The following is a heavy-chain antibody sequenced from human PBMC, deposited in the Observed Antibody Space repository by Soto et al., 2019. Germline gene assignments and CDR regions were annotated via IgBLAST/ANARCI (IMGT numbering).Heavy chain of an antibody. CDR1: GGTFGSYA. V-gene: IGHV1-69*13. D-gene: IGHD3-3*01. CDR2: IIPIFGTA. CDR3: ARGATIFGVVIISDYYYGMDV. J-gene: IGHJ6*02. Sequence: SVKVSCKASGGTFGSYAISWVRQAPGQGLEWMGGIIPIFGTANYAQKFQGRVTITADESTSTAYMELSSLRSEDTAVYYCARGATIFGVVIISDYYYGMDVWGQGTTVTVSS.